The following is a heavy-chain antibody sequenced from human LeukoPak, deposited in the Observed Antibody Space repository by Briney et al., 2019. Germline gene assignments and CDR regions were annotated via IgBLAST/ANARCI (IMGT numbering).Heavy chain of an antibody. J-gene: IGHJ6*02. CDR1: GYTFTGYY. CDR3: ARDLDYDFWSGYYPEYYYYYGMDV. D-gene: IGHD3-3*01. CDR2: INPNSGGT. Sequence: ASVKVSCKASGYTFTGYYMHWVRQAPGQGLEWMGWINPNSGGTNYAQKFQGRVTMTRDTSISTAYMELSSLRSEDTAVYYCARDLDYDFWSGYYPEYYYYYGMDVWGQGTTVTVSS. V-gene: IGHV1-2*02.